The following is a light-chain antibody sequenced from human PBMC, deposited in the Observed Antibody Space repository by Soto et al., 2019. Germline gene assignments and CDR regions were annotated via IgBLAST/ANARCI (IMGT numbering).Light chain of an antibody. J-gene: IGLJ1*01. CDR1: SSDVGGYNY. V-gene: IGLV2-14*01. CDR2: EVS. Sequence: QSVLTQPASVSGSPGQSITISCTGTSSDVGGYNYVSWYQQHPGKVPKPMIYEVSNRPSGVSNRFSGSKSGNTASLTISGLQAEDEADYYCSSYTSSSTLYVFGTGTKVTVL. CDR3: SSYTSSSTLYV.